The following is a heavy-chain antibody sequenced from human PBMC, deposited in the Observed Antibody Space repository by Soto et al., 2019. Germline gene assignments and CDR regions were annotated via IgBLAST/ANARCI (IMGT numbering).Heavy chain of an antibody. J-gene: IGHJ4*02. Sequence: GSLRLSCAASGFTFGSYNMNWVRQAPGKGLEWVSSISSSSSYIYYVDSVKGRFTISRDNAKNSLYLQMNSLRAEDTAVYFCARDYMTTVTTIDYWGQGTLVTVSS. D-gene: IGHD4-17*01. CDR1: GFTFGSYN. CDR3: ARDYMTTVTTIDY. V-gene: IGHV3-21*01. CDR2: ISSSSSYI.